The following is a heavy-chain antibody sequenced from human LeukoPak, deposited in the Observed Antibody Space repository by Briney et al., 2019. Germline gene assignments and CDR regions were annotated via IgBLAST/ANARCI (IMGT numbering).Heavy chain of an antibody. D-gene: IGHD2/OR15-2a*01. J-gene: IGHJ3*02. CDR3: AREGAYTTTVVFYDEPHDGAFDI. V-gene: IGHV3-30*03. CDR1: GFTFSSYG. Sequence: PGGSLRLSCAASGFTFSSYGMHWVRQAPGKGLEWVAVISYDGSNKYYADSVKGRFTISRDNSKNTLYLQMNSLRAEDTAVYYCAREGAYTTTVVFYDEPHDGAFDIWGQGTMVTVSS. CDR2: ISYDGSNK.